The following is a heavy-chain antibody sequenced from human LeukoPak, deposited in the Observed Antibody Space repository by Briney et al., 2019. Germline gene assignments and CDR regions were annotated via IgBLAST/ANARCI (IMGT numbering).Heavy chain of an antibody. CDR2: IIPIFGTA. Sequence: SVKVSCKASGGTFSSYAISWVRQAPGQGLEWMGGIIPIFGTANYAQKFQGRVTITADESTSTAYMELSSLRSEDTAVYYCARGLYIAAGIDYWGQGTLVTVSS. V-gene: IGHV1-69*13. J-gene: IGHJ4*02. CDR3: ARGLYIAAGIDY. CDR1: GGTFSSYA. D-gene: IGHD6-13*01.